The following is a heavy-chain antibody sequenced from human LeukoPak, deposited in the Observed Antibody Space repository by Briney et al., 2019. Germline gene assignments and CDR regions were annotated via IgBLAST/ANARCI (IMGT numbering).Heavy chain of an antibody. CDR1: GGSFSGYY. CDR3: ARSPYGSGSYPPSYTQYYGLDV. Sequence: SETLSLTCGVYGGSFSGYYWNCIRQSPEEGLEWSGEINHSGSAKYNPSLKSRVTISVDKAKIQVSLSLSSVTAADTAVYYCARSPYGSGSYPPSYTQYYGLDVWGQGTTVTVSS. J-gene: IGHJ6*02. V-gene: IGHV4-34*01. D-gene: IGHD3-10*01. CDR2: INHSGSA.